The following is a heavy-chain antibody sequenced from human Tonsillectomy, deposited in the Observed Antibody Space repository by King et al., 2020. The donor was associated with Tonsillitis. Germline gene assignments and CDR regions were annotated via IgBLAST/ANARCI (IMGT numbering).Heavy chain of an antibody. D-gene: IGHD3-22*01. CDR2: ISSTSSTI. J-gene: IGHJ4*02. Sequence: VQLVESGGGLVQPGGSLRLSCAASGFTFSTYSMNWVRQAPGKGLEWVSYISSTSSTIYYADSVKGRFTISRDNAKNSLYLQMNSLRAEDTAVYYCARRRYSYDTSGYLDYWGQGPLVAVSS. CDR3: ARRRYSYDTSGYLDY. CDR1: GFTFSTYS. V-gene: IGHV3-48*01.